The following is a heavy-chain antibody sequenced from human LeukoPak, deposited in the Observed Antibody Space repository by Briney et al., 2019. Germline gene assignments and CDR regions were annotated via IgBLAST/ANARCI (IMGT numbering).Heavy chain of an antibody. Sequence: ASVKVSCKASGYTSTDNYMHWVRQAPGQGLEWMGWINPNSGGTKYALQFQGRVTMTRDTSISTAYLELSRLRSDDTAVYYCARDRGSYRFDPWGQGTLVTVSS. V-gene: IGHV1-2*02. CDR2: INPNSGGT. J-gene: IGHJ5*02. CDR3: ARDRGSYRFDP. D-gene: IGHD3-16*02. CDR1: GYTSTDNY.